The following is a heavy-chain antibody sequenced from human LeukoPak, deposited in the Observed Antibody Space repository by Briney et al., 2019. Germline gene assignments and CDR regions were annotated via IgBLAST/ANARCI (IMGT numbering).Heavy chain of an antibody. Sequence: GGSLRLSCAASGFIFSNYPMSWVRQAPGKGLEWISVLSGSSADTASAENGKGRFTITRDNSRNTQYLHMNNLRAEDTAVYYCAKTIWDRRGYYYDYWGQGTLVTVSS. D-gene: IGHD3-22*01. J-gene: IGHJ4*02. CDR2: LSGSSADT. CDR3: AKTIWDRRGYYYDY. CDR1: GFIFSNYP. V-gene: IGHV3-23*01.